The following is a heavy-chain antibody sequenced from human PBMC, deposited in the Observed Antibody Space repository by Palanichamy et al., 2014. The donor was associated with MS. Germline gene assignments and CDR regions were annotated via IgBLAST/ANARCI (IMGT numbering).Heavy chain of an antibody. CDR1: GGTSNNYG. CDR3: ARGEAQYHDSGSFLPLIFSYYFALDV. J-gene: IGHJ6*02. V-gene: IGHV1-69*06. CDR2: VIPIFGTT. D-gene: IGHD3-10*01. Sequence: QVRLVQSGAEVKKPGVLGEGSPGKASGGTSNNYGISWLRQAPGQGPEWMGGVIPIFGTTNYAQKFQGRVTITADNSTSTAYMELSRLTSDGTAVYYCARGEAQYHDSGSFLPLIFSYYFALDVWGQGTAVTVSS.